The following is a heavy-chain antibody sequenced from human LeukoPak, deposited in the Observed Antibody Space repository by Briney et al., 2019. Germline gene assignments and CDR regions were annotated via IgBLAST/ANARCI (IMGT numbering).Heavy chain of an antibody. CDR3: ARRGGNNREGHTYYGLDV. Sequence: GESLKISCKLTGDSFSTSWIGWVRQVPGKGLEWMGIIYLGDPDIRYSPSVEGQVTISADKSISTAFLQWSSLKASDSAIYYCARRGGNNREGHTYYGLDVWGQGTTVTVSS. V-gene: IGHV5-51*01. CDR2: IYLGDPDI. D-gene: IGHD5-24*01. CDR1: GDSFSTSW. J-gene: IGHJ6*02.